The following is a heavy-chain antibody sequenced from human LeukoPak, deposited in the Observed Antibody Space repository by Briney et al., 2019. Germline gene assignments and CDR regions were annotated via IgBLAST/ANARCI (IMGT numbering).Heavy chain of an antibody. CDR2: IYYSGSN. CDR1: GGSISSSSYY. D-gene: IGHD3-9*01. J-gene: IGHJ5*02. V-gene: IGHV4-39*01. CDR3: ARHGRYYDFLTGYYYWFDP. Sequence: PSETLSLTCTVSGGSISSSSYYWGWIRQPPGKGLEWLGSIYYSGSNSYNPSLKSRVTISVDASKNQFSLKLSSVTAADTAVYYCARHGRYYDFLTGYYYWFDPWGQGTLVTVSS.